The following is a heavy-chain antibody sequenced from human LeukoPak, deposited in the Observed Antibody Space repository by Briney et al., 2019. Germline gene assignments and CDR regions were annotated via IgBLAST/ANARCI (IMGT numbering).Heavy chain of an antibody. CDR3: ARPDSSGWYDAYYYYGMDV. Sequence: GRSLRLSCAASGFTFSSYAMHWVRQAPGKGLEWVAVISYDGSNKYYADSVKGRFTISRDNSKNTLYLQMNSLRAKDTAVYYCARPDSSGWYDAYYYYGMDVWGQGTTVTVSS. J-gene: IGHJ6*02. V-gene: IGHV3-30-3*01. D-gene: IGHD6-19*01. CDR1: GFTFSSYA. CDR2: ISYDGSNK.